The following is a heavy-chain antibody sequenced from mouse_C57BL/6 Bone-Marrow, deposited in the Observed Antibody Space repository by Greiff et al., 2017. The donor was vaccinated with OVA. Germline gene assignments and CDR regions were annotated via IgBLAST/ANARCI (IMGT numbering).Heavy chain of an antibody. Sequence: QVQLQQPGAELVQPGASVKLSCKASGYTFTSYWMHWVKQRPGQGLEWIGMIHPNSGSTNYNAKFKSKATLTVDKSSSAAYMQLSSLTSENSAVYYCARLYGKRDFDYWGKGTTLTVSS. D-gene: IGHD2-1*01. J-gene: IGHJ2*01. CDR2: IHPNSGST. V-gene: IGHV1-64*01. CDR3: ARLYGKRDFDY. CDR1: GYTFTSYW.